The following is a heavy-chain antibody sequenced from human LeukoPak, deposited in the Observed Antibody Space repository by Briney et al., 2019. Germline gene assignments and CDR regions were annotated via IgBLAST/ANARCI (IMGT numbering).Heavy chain of an antibody. D-gene: IGHD2-15*01. V-gene: IGHV4-39*07. CDR3: ARVVCSGGSCYSNWFDP. J-gene: IGHJ5*02. CDR2: IYYSGST. Sequence: SETLSLTCTVSGGSISSSSYYWGWIRQPPGKGLEWIGSIYYSGSTYYNTSLKSRVTISVDTSKNQFSLKLSSVTAADTAVYYCARVVCSGGSCYSNWFDPWGQGTLVTVSS. CDR1: GGSISSSSYY.